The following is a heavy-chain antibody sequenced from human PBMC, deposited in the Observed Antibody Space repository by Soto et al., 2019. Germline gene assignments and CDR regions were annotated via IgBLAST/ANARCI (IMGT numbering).Heavy chain of an antibody. CDR3: ARFPQFGIDYYYYGMDV. CDR1: GGSISSYY. J-gene: IGHJ6*02. Sequence: SETLSLTCTVSGGSISSYYWSWIRQPPGKGLEWIGYIYYSGSTNYNPSLKSRVTISVDTSKNQFSLKLSSVTAADTAVYYCARFPQFGIDYYYYGMDVWGQGTTVTVSS. CDR2: IYYSGST. D-gene: IGHD3-16*01. V-gene: IGHV4-59*01.